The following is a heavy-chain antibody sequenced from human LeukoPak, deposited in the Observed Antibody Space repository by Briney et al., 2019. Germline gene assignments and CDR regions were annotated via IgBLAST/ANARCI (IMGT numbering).Heavy chain of an antibody. CDR2: IYSGGST. D-gene: IGHD6-13*01. Sequence: GGSLRLSCAASGFTVSSNSMSWVRQAPGKGLEWVSIIYSGGSTYYADSVKGRFTISRDHSKNTMYLQMNSLRAEDTAVYYCARVDHGSSWPFDYWGQGTLVTVPS. CDR1: GFTVSSNS. CDR3: ARVDHGSSWPFDY. V-gene: IGHV3-53*01. J-gene: IGHJ4*02.